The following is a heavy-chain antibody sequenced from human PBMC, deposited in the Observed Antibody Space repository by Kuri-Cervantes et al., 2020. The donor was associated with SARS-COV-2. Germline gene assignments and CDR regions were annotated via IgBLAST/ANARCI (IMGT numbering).Heavy chain of an antibody. D-gene: IGHD3-10*01. CDR1: GYSFNDYY. CDR2: INPNSGGT. Sequence: ASVKVSCKASGYSFNDYYIYWVRQAPGQGLEWMGWINPNSGGTNYAQKFQGWVTMTRDTSISTAYMELSRLRSDDTAVYYCARASVRGIIITYHSYGMDVWGQGTTVIVSS. J-gene: IGHJ6*02. CDR3: ARASVRGIIITYHSYGMDV. V-gene: IGHV1-2*04.